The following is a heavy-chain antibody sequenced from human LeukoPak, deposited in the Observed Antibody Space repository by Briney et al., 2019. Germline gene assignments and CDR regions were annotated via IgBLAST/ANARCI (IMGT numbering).Heavy chain of an antibody. CDR1: GFTFSNTW. J-gene: IGHJ4*02. V-gene: IGHV3-74*03. Sequence: PGGSLRLSCAASGFTFSNTWMHWVRQAPGKGLVWVSRIHSDGISTTYADSAKGRFTISRDNAKNTLYLQMNSLRAEDTAVYYCARDRYYVPDYWGQGTLVTVSS. D-gene: IGHD3-10*02. CDR2: IHSDGIST. CDR3: ARDRYYVPDY.